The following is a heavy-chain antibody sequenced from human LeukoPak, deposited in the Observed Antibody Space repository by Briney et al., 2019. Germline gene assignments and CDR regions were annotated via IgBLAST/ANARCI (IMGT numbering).Heavy chain of an antibody. CDR1: GGSISSSN. J-gene: IGHJ4*02. D-gene: IGHD2-2*02. CDR3: AKCSSTSCYIFDY. Sequence: PSETLSLTCAVSGGSISSSNWWSWVRQPPGKGLEWVSAISGSGGSTYYADSVKGRFTISRDNSKNTLYLQMNSLRAEDTAVYYCAKCSSTSCYIFDYWGQGTLVTVSS. V-gene: IGHV3-23*01. CDR2: ISGSGGST.